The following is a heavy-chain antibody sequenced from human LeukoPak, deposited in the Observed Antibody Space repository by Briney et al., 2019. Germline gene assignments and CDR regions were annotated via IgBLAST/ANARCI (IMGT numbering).Heavy chain of an antibody. V-gene: IGHV1-2*02. CDR1: GYTFTGYY. J-gene: IGHJ6*03. CDR2: INPNSGGT. CDR3: ARDRGRQVSYYMDV. Sequence: ASVKVSCKASGYTFTGYYMHWVRQAPGQGLEWMGWINPNSGGTNYAQKFQGRVTMTRDTSISTAYMELSSLRSEDTAVYYCARDRGRQVSYYMDVWGKGTTVTVSS. D-gene: IGHD3/OR15-3a*01.